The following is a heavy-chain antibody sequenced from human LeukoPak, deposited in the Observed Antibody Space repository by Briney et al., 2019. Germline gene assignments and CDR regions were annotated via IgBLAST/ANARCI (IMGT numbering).Heavy chain of an antibody. D-gene: IGHD6-6*01. J-gene: IGHJ4*02. CDR3: ARAHSSSSLAYFDY. V-gene: IGHV1-2*02. CDR1: GYTFTGYY. Sequence: ASVKVSCKASGYTFTGYYMHWVRQAPGQGLEWMGWINPNSGGTNYAQKFQGRVTMTRDTSISTAYMELSRLRSDDTAVYYCARAHSSSSLAYFDYWGRGTLVTVSS. CDR2: INPNSGGT.